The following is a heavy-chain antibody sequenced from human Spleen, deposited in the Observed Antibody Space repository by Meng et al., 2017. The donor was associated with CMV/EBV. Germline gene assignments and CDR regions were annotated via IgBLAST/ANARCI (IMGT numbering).Heavy chain of an antibody. CDR3: ARARIAARNFYYGMDV. J-gene: IGHJ6*02. D-gene: IGHD6-6*01. V-gene: IGHV4-31*03. CDR1: GVSISSGAFY. Sequence: SETLSLTCTVSGVSISSGAFYWNWIRQHPGKGLEYIGYIYYSGSTYYTPSLKSRVTMSVDTSKNQFSLRLSSMTAADTAVYYCARARIAARNFYYGMDVWGQGTTVTVSS. CDR2: IYYSGST.